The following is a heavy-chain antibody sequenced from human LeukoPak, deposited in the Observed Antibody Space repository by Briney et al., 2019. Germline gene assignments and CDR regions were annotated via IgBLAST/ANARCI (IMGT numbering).Heavy chain of an antibody. CDR2: ISYDGSNK. D-gene: IGHD6-13*01. J-gene: IGHJ4*02. CDR1: GFTFSSYG. V-gene: IGHV3-30*18. Sequence: PGGSLRLSCAASGFTFSSYGMHWVRQAPGKGLEWVAVISYDGSNKYYADSVKGRFTISRDNSKNTLYLQMNSLRAEDTAVYYCAKGDSSSWIDYWGQGTLVTVSS. CDR3: AKGDSSSWIDY.